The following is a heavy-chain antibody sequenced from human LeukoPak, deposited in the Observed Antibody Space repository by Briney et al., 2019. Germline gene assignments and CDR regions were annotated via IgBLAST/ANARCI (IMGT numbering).Heavy chain of an antibody. CDR1: GFTFSSYE. CDR2: ISSSGSTI. V-gene: IGHV3-48*03. D-gene: IGHD4-17*01. Sequence: GGSLRLSCAASGFTFSSYEMNWVRQALGKGLEWVSYISSSGSTIYYADSVKGRFTISRDNAKNSLYLQMNSLRAEDTAVYYCARSYGDYDWYFDLWGRGTLVTVSS. J-gene: IGHJ2*01. CDR3: ARSYGDYDWYFDL.